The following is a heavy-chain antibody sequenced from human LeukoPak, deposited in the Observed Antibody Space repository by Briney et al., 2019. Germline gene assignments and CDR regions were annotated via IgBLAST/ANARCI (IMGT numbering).Heavy chain of an antibody. V-gene: IGHV1-69*01. CDR2: IIPIFGTG. Sequence: ASVKVSCKASGGTFSSYAISWVRQAPGQGLEWMGGIIPIFGTGNYAQKFQGRVTITADESTSTAYMELSSLRSEDTAVYYCASAVKYYYDSSGYYYGIDYWGQGTLVTVFS. CDR3: ASAVKYYYDSSGYYYGIDY. CDR1: GGTFSSYA. D-gene: IGHD3-22*01. J-gene: IGHJ4*02.